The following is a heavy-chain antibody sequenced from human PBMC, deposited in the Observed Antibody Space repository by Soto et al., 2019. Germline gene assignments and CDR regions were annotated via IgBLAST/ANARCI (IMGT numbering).Heavy chain of an antibody. V-gene: IGHV1-18*03. Sequence: QVLLVQSGPEVKNPGASLNISCKTSGYTFFGYDMSWVRQAPGHALEWMGRISGYSGDTQYAQKFKARATLTRDRSTSTVDMELRSLTSDDVATYYCARHRGPTTAENWFDPWGQGTLVIVSS. D-gene: IGHD6-13*01. CDR1: GYTFFGYD. CDR3: ARHRGPTTAENWFDP. J-gene: IGHJ5*02. CDR2: ISGYSGDT.